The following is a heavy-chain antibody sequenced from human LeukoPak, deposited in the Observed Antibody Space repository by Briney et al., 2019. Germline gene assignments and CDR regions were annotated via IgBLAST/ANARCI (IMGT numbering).Heavy chain of an antibody. Sequence: SETLSLTCAVYGGSFSGYYWSWIRQRPGKGLEWIGEINHSGSTNYNPSLKSRVTISVDTSKNQFSLKLSSVTAADTAVYYCARAPYGSGSYHYWGQGTLVTVSS. V-gene: IGHV4-34*01. D-gene: IGHD3-10*01. CDR2: INHSGST. J-gene: IGHJ4*02. CDR3: ARAPYGSGSYHY. CDR1: GGSFSGYY.